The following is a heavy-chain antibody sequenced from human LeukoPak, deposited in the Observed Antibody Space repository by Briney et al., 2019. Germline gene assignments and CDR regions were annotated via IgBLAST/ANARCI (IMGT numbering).Heavy chain of an antibody. V-gene: IGHV4-59*08. D-gene: IGHD3/OR15-3a*01. J-gene: IGHJ4*02. Sequence: SETLSLTCTVSGGSISSYYWSWIRQPPGKGLEWIGYIYYSGSTNYNPSLKSRVTISVDTSKNQFSLKLSSVTAADTAVYYCARRGSILDFWTGYYDYWGQGTLVTVSS. CDR1: GGSISSYY. CDR2: IYYSGST. CDR3: ARRGSILDFWTGYYDY.